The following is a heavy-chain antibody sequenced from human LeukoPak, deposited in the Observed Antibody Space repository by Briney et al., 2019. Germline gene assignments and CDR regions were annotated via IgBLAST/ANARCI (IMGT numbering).Heavy chain of an antibody. J-gene: IGHJ4*02. Sequence: GGSLRLSCAASGFTFSSYAMSWVRQAPGKGLEWVSAISGSGGSTYYADSVKGRFTISRDNSKNTLYLQMNSLRAEDTAVFYCAKAWIQLWSFDYWGQGTLVTVSS. V-gene: IGHV3-23*01. CDR1: GFTFSSYA. D-gene: IGHD5-18*01. CDR3: AKAWIQLWSFDY. CDR2: ISGSGGST.